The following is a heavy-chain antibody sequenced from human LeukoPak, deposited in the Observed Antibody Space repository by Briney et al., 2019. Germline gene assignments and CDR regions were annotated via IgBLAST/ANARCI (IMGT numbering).Heavy chain of an antibody. CDR3: ARHVDSGWYGPEGGSDY. CDR1: GYSFTSYW. V-gene: IGHV5-10-1*01. J-gene: IGHJ4*02. CDR2: IDPSDSYT. D-gene: IGHD6-19*01. Sequence: GESLKISCKGSGYSFTSYWISWVRKMPGKGLEWMGRIDPSDSYTNCSPSFQGHVTISADKSISTAYLQWSSLKASDTAMYYCARHVDSGWYGPEGGSDYWGQGTLVTVSS.